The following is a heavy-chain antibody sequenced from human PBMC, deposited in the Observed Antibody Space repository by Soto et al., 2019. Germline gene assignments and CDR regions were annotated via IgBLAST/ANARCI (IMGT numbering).Heavy chain of an antibody. J-gene: IGHJ6*03. Sequence: SVKVSCKASGGTFSSYTISWVRQAPGQGLEWMGRIIPILGIANYAQKFQGRVTITADKSTSTAYMELSSLRSEDTAVYYCAASYCSSTSCYDPYYYMDVWGRGTTVTVSS. V-gene: IGHV1-69*02. CDR3: AASYCSSTSCYDPYYYMDV. CDR2: IIPILGIA. CDR1: GGTFSSYT. D-gene: IGHD2-2*01.